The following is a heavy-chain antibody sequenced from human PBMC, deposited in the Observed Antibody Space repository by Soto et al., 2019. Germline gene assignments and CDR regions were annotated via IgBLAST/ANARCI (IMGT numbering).Heavy chain of an antibody. CDR2: INAGNGNT. D-gene: IGHD6-19*01. J-gene: IGHJ4*02. Sequence: QVQLVQSGAEEKKPGASVKVSCKASGYTFTAYAMHWVRQAPGQRLEWMGWINAGNGNTKYSQKFQGRVTITRDTSASTAYMEMSSLRSEDTAVYYCASAVAVPADFDYWGQGTLVTVSS. CDR3: ASAVAVPADFDY. CDR1: GYTFTAYA. V-gene: IGHV1-3*05.